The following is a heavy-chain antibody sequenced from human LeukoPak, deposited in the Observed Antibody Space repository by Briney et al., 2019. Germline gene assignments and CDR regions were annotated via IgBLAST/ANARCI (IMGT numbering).Heavy chain of an antibody. CDR3: AKDRSGYPYYFDY. J-gene: IGHJ4*02. V-gene: IGHV3-23*01. CDR1: GFTFSSYA. D-gene: IGHD5-12*01. Sequence: GGSLRLSCAASGFTFSSYAMSWVRQAPGKGLEWVSAISGSAGSTYYADSVKGRFTISRGNSKNTLYLQLNSLRAEDTAVYYCAKDRSGYPYYFDYWGQGTLVTVSS. CDR2: ISGSAGST.